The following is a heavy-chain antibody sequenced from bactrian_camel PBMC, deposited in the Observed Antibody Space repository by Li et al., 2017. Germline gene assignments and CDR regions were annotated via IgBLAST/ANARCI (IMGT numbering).Heavy chain of an antibody. Sequence: VQLVESGGGTVQTGGSLTLSCAVSGYSSGSLGWFRQAPGQQRDYITDIDTKGRIQYSPAVEGRFTLTANYAKTTLTLQMTSLNAKDTAVYTCAAGRRMLTCVWNYWGQGTQVTVS. CDR2: IDTKGRI. V-gene: IGHV3S53*01. D-gene: IGHD1*01. CDR1: GYSSGS. CDR3: AAGRRMLTCVWNY. J-gene: IGHJ4*01.